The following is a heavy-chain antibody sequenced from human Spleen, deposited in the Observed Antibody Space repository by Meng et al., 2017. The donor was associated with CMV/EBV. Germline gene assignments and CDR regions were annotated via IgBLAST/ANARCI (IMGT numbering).Heavy chain of an antibody. J-gene: IGHJ4*02. CDR2: IYYSGRT. Sequence: GSLRLSCTVSGGSISSRNHYWGWIRQPPRKGLEWIGNIYYSGRTYYNPSLKSRVTISVDKSKNQFSLKLTSVTAADTALYYCARGEATDMVVSLFDYWGQGTLVTVSS. CDR1: GGSISSRNHY. CDR3: ARGEATDMVVSLFDY. D-gene: IGHD4-23*01. V-gene: IGHV4-39*07.